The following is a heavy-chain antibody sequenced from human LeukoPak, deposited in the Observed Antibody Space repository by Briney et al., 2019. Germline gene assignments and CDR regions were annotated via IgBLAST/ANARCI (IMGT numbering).Heavy chain of an antibody. CDR2: IYTSGST. Sequence: SETLSLTCTVSGGSISSYYWSWIRQPAGKGLEWIGRIYTSGSTNYNPSLKSRVTMSVDTSKNQFSLKLSSVTAADTAVYYCARYNGAAAGAYCYYMDVWGKGATVTVSS. D-gene: IGHD6-13*01. J-gene: IGHJ6*03. V-gene: IGHV4-4*07. CDR1: GGSISSYY. CDR3: ARYNGAAAGAYCYYMDV.